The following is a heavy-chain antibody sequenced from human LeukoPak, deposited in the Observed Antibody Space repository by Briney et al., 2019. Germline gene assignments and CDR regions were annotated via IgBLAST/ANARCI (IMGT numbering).Heavy chain of an antibody. CDR2: IHYSGST. J-gene: IGHJ5*02. V-gene: IGHV4-59*08. D-gene: IGHD1-20*01. Sequence: SESLSLTCTVSGGSNYWSWIRQPPGKGLEWIAYIHYSGSTNYNPSLKSRVTISIDTSKNQFSLKLNSVTAADTAVYYCAKHSNWNAGVDWFDPWGQGTLVTVSS. CDR3: AKHSNWNAGVDWFDP. CDR1: GGSNY.